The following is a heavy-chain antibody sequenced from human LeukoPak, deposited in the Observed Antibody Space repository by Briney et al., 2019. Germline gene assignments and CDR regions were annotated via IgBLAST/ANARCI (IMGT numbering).Heavy chain of an antibody. J-gene: IGHJ4*02. CDR2: IIPIFGTA. Sequence: GSSVKVSCKASGGTFSSYAISWVRQAPGQGLEWMGGIIPIFGTANYAQKFQGRVTITTDESTSTAYMELSSLRSEDTAVYYCAGGGNRSGYGSYYFDYWGQGTLVTVSS. CDR3: AGGGNRSGYGSYYFDY. V-gene: IGHV1-69*05. CDR1: GGTFSSYA. D-gene: IGHD5-12*01.